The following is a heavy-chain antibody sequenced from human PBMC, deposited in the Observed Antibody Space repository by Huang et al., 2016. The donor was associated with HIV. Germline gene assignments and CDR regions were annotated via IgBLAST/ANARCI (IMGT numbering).Heavy chain of an antibody. CDR3: ASGPVIVSISRFYFEQ. V-gene: IGHV4-39*02. Sequence: LLLRESGSGLVKTSETMSLSCTVAFASISVNAKYWTWVRQSPGKGLGWVAIMHYGGRTYYNPSLKSRVSMSVDTSHNQHFSLTLASVTAADTAVYFCASGPVIVSISRFYFEQWGPGILVTV. CDR1: FASISVNAKY. D-gene: IGHD3-22*01. CDR2: MHYGGRT. J-gene: IGHJ4*02.